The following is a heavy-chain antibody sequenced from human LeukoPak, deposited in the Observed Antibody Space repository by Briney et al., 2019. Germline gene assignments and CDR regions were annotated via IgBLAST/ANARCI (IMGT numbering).Heavy chain of an antibody. CDR3: ARDVFVGAADD. J-gene: IGHJ4*02. CDR2: INQDGSEK. Sequence: GGSLRLSCAASEFTFSSYWMNWVRQAPGKGPEWVANINQDGSEKHYVDSVKGRFTISRDNAKNSLFLQMNSLRVEDTAVFYYARDVFVGAADDWGQGTLVTVSS. CDR1: EFTFSSYW. V-gene: IGHV3-7*01. D-gene: IGHD6-13*01.